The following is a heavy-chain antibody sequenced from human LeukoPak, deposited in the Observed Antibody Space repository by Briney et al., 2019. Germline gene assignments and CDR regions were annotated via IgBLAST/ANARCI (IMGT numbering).Heavy chain of an antibody. Sequence: GGSLRLSCAASGFTFSSYSMNWVRQAPGKWLEWVSSISSSSSYIYYADSVKGRYTISRDNAKNSLYLQMNSLRAEDTAVYYCARDGHDSSVNWGQGTLVTVSS. CDR2: ISSSSSYI. CDR3: ARDGHDSSVN. CDR1: GFTFSSYS. J-gene: IGHJ4*02. D-gene: IGHD3-22*01. V-gene: IGHV3-21*01.